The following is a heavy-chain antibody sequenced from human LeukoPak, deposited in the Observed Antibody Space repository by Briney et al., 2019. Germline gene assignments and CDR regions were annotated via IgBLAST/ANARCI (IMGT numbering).Heavy chain of an antibody. CDR3: ARSANAVDYYGPYFDL. CDR2: ISPSGGST. V-gene: IGHV1-46*01. J-gene: IGHJ2*01. Sequence: ASVKVSCKAFGYTFTSNYMHWVRQAPGQGPEWMGVISPSGGSTTYAQKFQDRLTLTRDMSTSTDYLELSSLRSEDTAVYYCARSANAVDYYGPYFDLWGRGTLVTVSS. CDR1: GYTFTSNY. D-gene: IGHD3-10*01.